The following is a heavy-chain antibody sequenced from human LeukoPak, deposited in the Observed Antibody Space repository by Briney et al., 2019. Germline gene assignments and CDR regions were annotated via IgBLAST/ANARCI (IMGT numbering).Heavy chain of an antibody. CDR2: IYYSGST. Sequence: TLSLTCTVSGGSISSYYWSWIRQHPGKGLEWIGYIYYSGSTYYNPSLKSRVTISVDTSKNQFSLKLSSVTAADTAVYYCAREDYYDSSGGGFDYWGQGTLVTVSS. J-gene: IGHJ4*02. CDR3: AREDYYDSSGGGFDY. D-gene: IGHD3-22*01. CDR1: GGSISSYY. V-gene: IGHV4-31*03.